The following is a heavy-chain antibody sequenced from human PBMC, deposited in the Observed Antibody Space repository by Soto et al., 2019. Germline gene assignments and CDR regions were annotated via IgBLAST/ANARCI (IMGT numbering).Heavy chain of an antibody. J-gene: IGHJ3*02. CDR2: ISTFNGKT. D-gene: IGHD1-26*01. CDR1: RYTFTSHG. V-gene: IGHV1-18*01. Sequence: QVELMQSGGEVKRPGASVKVSCKSSRYTFTSHGISWVRQAPGQGLEWMGWISTFNGKTDSAQKFQGRITMTADTHTNTAYMELRNLRSDDTAVYYCARLLTEGATFREDAFDIWGQGTKVTVSS. CDR3: ARLLTEGATFREDAFDI.